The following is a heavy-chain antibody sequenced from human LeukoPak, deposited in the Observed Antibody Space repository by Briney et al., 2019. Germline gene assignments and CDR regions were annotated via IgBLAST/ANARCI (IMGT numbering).Heavy chain of an antibody. J-gene: IGHJ4*02. CDR1: GFTFSSYW. CDR2: INTDGSSL. Sequence: GGSLRLSCAASGFTFSSYWMYWVRQAPGKGPVWVARINTDGSSLNYADSVKGRFTITRDNAKNTLYLQMNSLGAEDTAVYYCARRINYYDSSGYYYVRYFDSWGQGTLVAVSS. D-gene: IGHD3-22*01. CDR3: ARRINYYDSSGYYYVRYFDS. V-gene: IGHV3-74*01.